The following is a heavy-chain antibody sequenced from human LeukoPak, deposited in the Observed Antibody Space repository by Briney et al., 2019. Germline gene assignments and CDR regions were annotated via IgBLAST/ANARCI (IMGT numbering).Heavy chain of an antibody. Sequence: QGGGSLRLSCVASGFTFSDYYMHWVRQAPGKGLEWVAVISYDGSNKYYADSVKGRFTISRDNSKNTLYLQMNSLRAEDTAVYYCAKRAAVPAAIGSFDYWGQGTLVTVSS. D-gene: IGHD2-2*02. J-gene: IGHJ4*02. V-gene: IGHV3-30*18. CDR1: GFTFSDYY. CDR2: ISYDGSNK. CDR3: AKRAAVPAAIGSFDY.